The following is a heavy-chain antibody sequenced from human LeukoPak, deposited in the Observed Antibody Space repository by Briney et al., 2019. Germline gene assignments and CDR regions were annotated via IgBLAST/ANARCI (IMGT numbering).Heavy chain of an antibody. D-gene: IGHD2-8*01. Sequence: GASMKVSCKASGHTFTNDEIHWVRQATGQGLEWMGWMNPSSGNTGYAQKFQGRLTMTRNTSISTAYMDLSSLRSDDTAVYYCARRDCTTGACRFDDWGQGTRVSVSP. CDR2: MNPSSGNT. V-gene: IGHV1-8*01. J-gene: IGHJ4*02. CDR1: GHTFTNDE. CDR3: ARRDCTTGACRFDD.